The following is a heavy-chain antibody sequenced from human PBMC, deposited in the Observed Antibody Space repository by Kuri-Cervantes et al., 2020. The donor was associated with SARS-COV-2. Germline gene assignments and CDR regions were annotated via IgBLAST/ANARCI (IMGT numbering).Heavy chain of an antibody. CDR1: GFIFSSYW. CDR2: IKQRGNEK. CDR3: ARESRYVYGEFDF. D-gene: IGHD5-18*01. V-gene: IGHV3-7*03. Sequence: GGSLRLSCAASGFIFSSYWMSWVRQVPGKGLEWVANIKQRGNEKYYVDSVKGRFTISRDNAQNSLYLEMNSLRGEDTAVCYCARESRYVYGEFDFWGQGTLVTVSS. J-gene: IGHJ4*02.